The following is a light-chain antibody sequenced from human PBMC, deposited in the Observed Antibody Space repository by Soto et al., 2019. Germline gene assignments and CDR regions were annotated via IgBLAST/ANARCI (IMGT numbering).Light chain of an antibody. V-gene: IGLV1-40*01. J-gene: IGLJ1*01. CDR2: DNT. Sequence: QSVLTQPPSVSGAPGQRVTLSCTGSSSNIGAGYHVHWYQHLPGTAPKLLISDNTNRPSGVPDRVSGSKSGTSASLAITGLQAEDEADYYCQSYATSLREYVFGTGTKVTVL. CDR3: QSYATSLREYV. CDR1: SSNIGAGYH.